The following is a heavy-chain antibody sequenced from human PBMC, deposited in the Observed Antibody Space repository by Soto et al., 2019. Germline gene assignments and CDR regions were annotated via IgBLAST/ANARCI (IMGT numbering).Heavy chain of an antibody. Sequence: EVQLVESGGGLVQPGGSLRLSCAASGFTFSSYSMNWVRQAPGKGLEWVSYISSSSSTIYYADSVKGRFTISRDNAKNSLYLQMNSLTAEDTAVYYCARAGGSSWGVGATSYYYYGMDVWGQGTTVTVSS. V-gene: IGHV3-48*01. J-gene: IGHJ6*02. CDR3: ARAGGSSWGVGATSYYYYGMDV. D-gene: IGHD1-26*01. CDR1: GFTFSSYS. CDR2: ISSSSSTI.